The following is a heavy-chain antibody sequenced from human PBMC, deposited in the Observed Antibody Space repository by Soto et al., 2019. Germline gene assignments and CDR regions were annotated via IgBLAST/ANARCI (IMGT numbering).Heavy chain of an antibody. D-gene: IGHD4-17*01. CDR2: TYYRSKWYN. CDR3: TRDRGDYHLGFFDY. Sequence: PSQTLSLTCAIYGDSVSSNSATWNWIRQSPTRGLEWLGRTYYRSKWYNDYAVPVKSRITINPDTSKNQFSLHLNSVTPEDTAVYYCTRDRGDYHLGFFDYWGQGTLVTVSS. V-gene: IGHV6-1*01. CDR1: GDSVSSNSAT. J-gene: IGHJ4*02.